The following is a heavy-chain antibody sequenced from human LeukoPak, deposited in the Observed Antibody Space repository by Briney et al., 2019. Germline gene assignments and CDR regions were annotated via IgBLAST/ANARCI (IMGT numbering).Heavy chain of an antibody. J-gene: IGHJ3*02. CDR1: GFTLSSYA. Sequence: PGGSLRLSCAASGFTLSSYAMSWVRQAPGKGLEWVSAISGSGGSTYYADSVKGRFTISRDNSKNTLYLQMNSLRAEDTAVYYCAKDLLRANYYDSSGYYYLGAFDIWGQGTMVTVSS. CDR2: ISGSGGST. V-gene: IGHV3-23*01. CDR3: AKDLLRANYYDSSGYYYLGAFDI. D-gene: IGHD3-22*01.